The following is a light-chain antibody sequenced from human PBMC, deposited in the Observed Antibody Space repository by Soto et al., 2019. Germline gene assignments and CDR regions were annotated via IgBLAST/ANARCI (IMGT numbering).Light chain of an antibody. Sequence: EIVLTQSPDTVSLSPGERATLSCRASQSVGNSWLAGYQQKPGQAPRLLIYGASRRAAGISDRFSGSGSGTDFPLTINRLESEDFAVYYCQQYGRSVTFGGGTKVEIK. CDR1: QSVGNSW. CDR3: QQYGRSVT. J-gene: IGKJ4*01. V-gene: IGKV3-20*01. CDR2: GAS.